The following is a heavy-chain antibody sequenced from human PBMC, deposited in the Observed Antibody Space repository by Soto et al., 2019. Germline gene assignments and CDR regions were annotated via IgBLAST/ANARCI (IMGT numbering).Heavy chain of an antibody. V-gene: IGHV3-53*01. J-gene: IGHJ4*02. D-gene: IGHD5-18*01. CDR3: VRTGYGKNYFDY. Sequence: GGSLRLSCTASGFTVSTNYMSCVRQAPGKGLEWVSVIYSGGSRYYAESVEGRFTISRDISKNSLYLQMNSLRAEDTAVYYCVRTGYGKNYFDYWGQGALVTVSS. CDR2: IYSGGSR. CDR1: GFTVSTNY.